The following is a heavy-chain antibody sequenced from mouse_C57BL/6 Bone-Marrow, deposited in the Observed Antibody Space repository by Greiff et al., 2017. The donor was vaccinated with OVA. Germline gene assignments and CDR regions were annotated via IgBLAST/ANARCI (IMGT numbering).Heavy chain of an antibody. CDR3: TRSYGSSPWFAY. CDR2: IYPGHSDT. V-gene: IGHV1-5*01. Sequence: EVQLVESGTVLARPGASVKMSCKTSGYTFTSYWMHWVKQRPGQGLEWIGAIYPGHSDTSYNQKFKGKAKLTAVTSASTAYMELSSLTNEDSAVYYCTRSYGSSPWFAYWGQGTLVTVSA. J-gene: IGHJ3*01. CDR1: GYTFTSYW. D-gene: IGHD1-1*01.